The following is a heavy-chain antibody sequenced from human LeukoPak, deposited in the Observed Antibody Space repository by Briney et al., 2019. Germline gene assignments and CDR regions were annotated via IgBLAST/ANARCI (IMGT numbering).Heavy chain of an antibody. CDR1: SDSPYSSNYD. Sequence: PSQTLSPTCTVSSDSPYSSNYDWGWIRHPPGKGLEWISIIYYGGSTYYNSSLESRVTMSVDTSKTQFSLELSSLTAADTAVYCCARAAYCGGDCYLFDYWGQGTLVTVFS. CDR2: IYYGGST. V-gene: IGHV4-39*01. CDR3: ARAAYCGGDCYLFDY. D-gene: IGHD2-21*02. J-gene: IGHJ4*02.